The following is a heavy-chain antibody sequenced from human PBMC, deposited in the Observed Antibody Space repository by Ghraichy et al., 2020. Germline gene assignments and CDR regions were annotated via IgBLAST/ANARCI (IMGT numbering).Heavy chain of an antibody. Sequence: GGSLRLSCAASGFTFSDYFMSWIRQAPGKGLEWLSYISSSGSTIYSADSVKGRFTISRDNAKNSLYLQMNSLRAEDTAVYYCARDPFAWSGGNWFDPWGQGTLVTVSS. D-gene: IGHD3-10*01. CDR1: GFTFSDYF. J-gene: IGHJ5*02. V-gene: IGHV3-11*01. CDR2: ISSSGSTI. CDR3: ARDPFAWSGGNWFDP.